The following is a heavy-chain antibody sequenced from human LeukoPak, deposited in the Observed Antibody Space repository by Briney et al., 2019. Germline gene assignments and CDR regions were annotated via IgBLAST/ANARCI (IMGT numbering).Heavy chain of an antibody. CDR2: IYYSGST. D-gene: IGHD2-2*01. V-gene: IGHV4-59*01. J-gene: IGHJ4*02. Sequence: SETLSLTCTVSGASISRYYWSWIRQPPGKGLEWIGYIYYSGSTNYNPSLKSRVTISVDTSKNQFSLKLSSVTAADTAVYYCARVGQLAFDYGGQGTLVTVSS. CDR3: ARVGQLAFDY. CDR1: GASISRYY.